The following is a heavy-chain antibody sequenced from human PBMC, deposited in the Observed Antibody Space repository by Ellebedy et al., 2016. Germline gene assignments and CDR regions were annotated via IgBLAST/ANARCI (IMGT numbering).Heavy chain of an antibody. V-gene: IGHV4-34*01. CDR3: ARGPQVNTVTTLENWFDP. CDR2: INHSGST. Sequence: SETLSLTCAVYGGSFSGYYWSWIRQPPGKGLEWIGEINHSGSTNYNPSLKSRVTISVDTSKNQFSLKLSSVTAADTAVYYCARGPQVNTVTTLENWFDPWGQGTLVTVSS. J-gene: IGHJ5*02. D-gene: IGHD4-17*01. CDR1: GGSFSGYY.